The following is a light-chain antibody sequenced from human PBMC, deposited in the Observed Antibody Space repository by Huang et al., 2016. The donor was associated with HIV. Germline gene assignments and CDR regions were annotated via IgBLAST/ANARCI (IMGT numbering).Light chain of an antibody. Sequence: QLTQSPSSLSASVGDRVTITCRASQGISNTLAGYQQKPGKATKLLIYDASSLQTGAPSRFSGSGSVTDFTLTISSLQPEDCATYYCQQFNHYPLTFGGGTKVEIE. CDR1: QGISNT. V-gene: IGKV1D-13*01. CDR3: QQFNHYPLT. CDR2: DAS. J-gene: IGKJ4*01.